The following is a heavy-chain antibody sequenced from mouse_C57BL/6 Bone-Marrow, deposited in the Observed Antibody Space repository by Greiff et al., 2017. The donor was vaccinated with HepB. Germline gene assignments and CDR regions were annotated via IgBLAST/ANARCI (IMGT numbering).Heavy chain of an antibody. CDR2: INPSNGGT. J-gene: IGHJ1*03. CDR1: GYTFTSYW. D-gene: IGHD6-1*01. V-gene: IGHV1-53*01. Sequence: VKLQQPGTELVKPGASVKLSCKASGYTFTSYWMHWVKQRPGQGLEWIGNINPSNGGTNYNEKFKSKATLTVDKSSSTAYMQLSSLTSEYSAVYYSARPSSITSAFDVWGTGTTVTVAS. CDR3: ARPSSITSAFDV.